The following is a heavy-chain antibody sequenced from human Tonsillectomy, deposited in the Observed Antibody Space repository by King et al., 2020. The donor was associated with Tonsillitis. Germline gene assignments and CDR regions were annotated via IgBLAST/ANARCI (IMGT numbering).Heavy chain of an antibody. D-gene: IGHD4-17*01. CDR3: ARGLGYPCGGCLDY. Sequence: VQLVESGGGVVQPGGSLRLSCAASGFTFSSYGMHWVRQAPRPGLEWVAFIRYDGSNKYYADPVKGRFTISRDKSKNTLYLQMNSPRAEDTAVYYCARGLGYPCGGCLDYWGQGTVVTVS. CDR2: IRYDGSNK. CDR1: GFTFSSYG. V-gene: IGHV3-30*02. J-gene: IGHJ4*02.